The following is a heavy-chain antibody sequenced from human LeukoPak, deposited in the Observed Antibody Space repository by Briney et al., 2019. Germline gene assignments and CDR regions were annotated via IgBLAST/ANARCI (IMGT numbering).Heavy chain of an antibody. CDR2: INSDGSST. CDR1: GFTFSSYW. Sequence: GGPLRLSCAASGFTFSSYWMHWVRQAPGKGLVWVSRINSDGSSTSYADSVKGRFTISRDNAKNTLYLQMNSLRAEDTAVYYCARELDYDILTGYSSPPGVWGQGTLVTVSS. CDR3: ARELDYDILTGYSSPPGV. V-gene: IGHV3-74*01. D-gene: IGHD3-9*01. J-gene: IGHJ4*02.